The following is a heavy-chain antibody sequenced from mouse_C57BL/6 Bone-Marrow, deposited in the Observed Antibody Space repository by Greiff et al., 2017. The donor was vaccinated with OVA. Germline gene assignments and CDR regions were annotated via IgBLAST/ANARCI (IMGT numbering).Heavy chain of an antibody. Sequence: QVQLQQSGAELARPGASVKLSCKASGYTFTSYGISWVKQRTGQGLEWIGEIYPRSGNTYYNEKFKGKATLTADKSSSTAYMELRSLTSEDSAVYFCAREGRHSNYDAMDDWGQGTSVTVSS. J-gene: IGHJ4*01. V-gene: IGHV1-81*01. CDR1: GYTFTSYG. CDR2: IYPRSGNT. D-gene: IGHD2-5*01. CDR3: AREGRHSNYDAMDD.